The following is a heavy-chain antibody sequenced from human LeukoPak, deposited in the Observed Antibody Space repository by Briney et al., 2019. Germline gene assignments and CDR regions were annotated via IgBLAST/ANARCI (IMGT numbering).Heavy chain of an antibody. CDR3: AREPEASLDY. CDR1: GFTVSSSY. CDR2: IYSGGNA. V-gene: IGHV3-53*01. J-gene: IGHJ4*02. Sequence: GGSLRPSCAASGFTVSSSYMSWVRQAPGKGLEWVSIIYSGGNAYYADSVKGRFTISRDNAKNSLYLQMNSLRAEDTAVYYCAREPEASLDYWGQGTLVTVSS. D-gene: IGHD1-14*01.